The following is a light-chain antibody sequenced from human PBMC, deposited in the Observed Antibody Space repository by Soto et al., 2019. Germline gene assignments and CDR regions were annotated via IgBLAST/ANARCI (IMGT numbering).Light chain of an antibody. CDR1: SGNIASNY. Sequence: NFMLTQPHSVSESPGKTVSISCTRSSGNIASNYMQWYQQRPGSSPTTVIYEDNQRPSGVPDRLSGSIDSSSNSASLTISGLKTEDEADYYCQSYDSTNWVFGGGTKLTVL. J-gene: IGLJ3*02. CDR2: EDN. CDR3: QSYDSTNWV. V-gene: IGLV6-57*01.